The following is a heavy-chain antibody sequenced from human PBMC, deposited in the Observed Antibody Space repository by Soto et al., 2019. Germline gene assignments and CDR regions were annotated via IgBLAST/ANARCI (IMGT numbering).Heavy chain of an antibody. D-gene: IGHD6-13*01. CDR2: ISRSGDNI. V-gene: IGHV3-23*01. Sequence: PGGSLRLSCTVSGVTFGNTAMSWARQAPGKGPEWVSTISRSGDNIYYADSVKGRFTLSRDTSKNTLYLQVNSLRAEDTAVYYCAKDLGSSPPGDHWGQGVLVTVSS. CDR1: GVTFGNTA. CDR3: AKDLGSSPPGDH. J-gene: IGHJ4*02.